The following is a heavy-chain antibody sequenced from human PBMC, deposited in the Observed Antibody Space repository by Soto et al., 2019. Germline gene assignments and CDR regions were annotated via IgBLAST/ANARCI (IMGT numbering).Heavy chain of an antibody. CDR2: INHSGST. V-gene: IGHV4-34*01. Sequence: PGTGLEWIGEINHSGSTNYNPSLKSRVTISVDTSKNQFSLKLTSVTADDTAVYYCAKDRGSSLYHWFDPWGQGTLVTVSS. D-gene: IGHD6-13*01. CDR3: AKDRGSSLYHWFDP. J-gene: IGHJ5*02.